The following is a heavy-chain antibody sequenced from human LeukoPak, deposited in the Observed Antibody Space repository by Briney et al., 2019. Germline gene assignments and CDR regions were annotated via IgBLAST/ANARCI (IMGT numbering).Heavy chain of an antibody. CDR3: ARSRDGYHHGLL. Sequence: GGSLRLSCTVSGFSLSSYGMHWVRQAPGKGLEWVAVMWYGESGTRYADSVKGRFTISRDNSKNTLYLQMSSLRAEDTAVYYCARSRDGYHHGLLWGQGTLVTVSS. J-gene: IGHJ4*02. CDR1: GFSLSSYG. D-gene: IGHD5-24*01. V-gene: IGHV3-33*01. CDR2: MWYGESGT.